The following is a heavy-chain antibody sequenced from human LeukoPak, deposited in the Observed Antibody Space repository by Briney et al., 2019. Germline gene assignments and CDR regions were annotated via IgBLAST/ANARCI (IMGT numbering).Heavy chain of an antibody. CDR1: GFTFSSYG. CDR2: ISGSAGNT. D-gene: IGHD5-12*01. V-gene: IGHV3-23*01. CDR3: AKGGGYEVLYDY. Sequence: PGGTLRLSCAASGFTFSSYGMSWVRQAPGKGLEWVSSISGSAGNTYYADSVKGRFTIPRDNSKNTLYLQINSLRAEDTAVYYCAKGGGYEVLYDYWGQGTLVTVSS. J-gene: IGHJ4*02.